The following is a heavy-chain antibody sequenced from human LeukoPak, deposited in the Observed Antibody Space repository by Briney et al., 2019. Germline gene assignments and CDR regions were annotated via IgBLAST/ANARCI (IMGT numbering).Heavy chain of an antibody. V-gene: IGHV1-2*02. Sequence: ASVKVSCKASGYTFTGYYMHWVRQAPGQGLEWMGWINTNSGGTNYAQKFKGRVTMTRDTSISTAYMEMSRLRSDDTAVYYCARDMYSGSYQPFDYWGQGTLVTVSS. D-gene: IGHD1-26*01. J-gene: IGHJ4*02. CDR3: ARDMYSGSYQPFDY. CDR2: INTNSGGT. CDR1: GYTFTGYY.